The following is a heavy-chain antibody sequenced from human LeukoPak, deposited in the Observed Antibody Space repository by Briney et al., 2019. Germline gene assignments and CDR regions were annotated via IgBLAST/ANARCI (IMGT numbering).Heavy chain of an antibody. D-gene: IGHD4-11*01. J-gene: IGHJ4*02. CDR3: ASRYDYSNYIDY. Sequence: SETLSLTCTVSGGSISSSSYYWGWIRQPPGKGLEWIGTIYYSGSTYYNPSLKSRVTISVDTSKNQFSLKLSSVTAADTAVYYCASRYDYSNYIDYWGQGTLVTVSP. CDR2: IYYSGST. CDR1: GGSISSSSYY. V-gene: IGHV4-39*01.